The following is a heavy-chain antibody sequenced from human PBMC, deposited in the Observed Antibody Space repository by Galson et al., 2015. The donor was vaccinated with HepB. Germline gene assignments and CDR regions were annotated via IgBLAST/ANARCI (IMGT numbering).Heavy chain of an antibody. J-gene: IGHJ4*02. CDR3: AKDSDRGNYRFDY. Sequence: SLRLSCAASGFVFNNYAMNWVRQAPGKGLEWVSGISGSGDTTYYADSVKGRFTVSRDYSKTTVHLQMNSLRGEDTAVYYCAKDSDRGNYRFDYWGQGTLVTVSS. CDR1: GFVFNNYA. CDR2: ISGSGDTT. V-gene: IGHV3-23*01. D-gene: IGHD1-26*01.